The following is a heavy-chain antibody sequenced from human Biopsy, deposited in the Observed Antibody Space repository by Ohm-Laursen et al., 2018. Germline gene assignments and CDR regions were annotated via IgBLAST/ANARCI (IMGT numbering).Heavy chain of an antibody. V-gene: IGHV4-34*01. CDR2: FSHTGTT. Sequence: PSQTLSLTCAVDGGSFSGYGWTWIRQPPGKGLEWVGEFSHTGTTIYNPSLKSRLTISVDKSKNHFSLRLTSVTAADTATYFCARGPYGDNAGAFDVWGQGTVVTVSS. J-gene: IGHJ3*01. CDR3: ARGPYGDNAGAFDV. CDR1: GGSFSGYG. D-gene: IGHD4/OR15-4a*01.